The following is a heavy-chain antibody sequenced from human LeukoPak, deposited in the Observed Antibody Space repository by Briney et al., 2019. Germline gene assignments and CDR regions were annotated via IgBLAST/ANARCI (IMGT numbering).Heavy chain of an antibody. Sequence: GGSLRVSCAASGFTFSSYAMSWVRQAPGKGLEWVSAISGSGGSTYYADSVKGRFTISRDNSKNTLYLQMSSLRAEDTAVYYCAKDRQVSGWSDIPHNWFDPWGQGTLVTVSS. D-gene: IGHD6-19*01. CDR3: AKDRQVSGWSDIPHNWFDP. J-gene: IGHJ5*02. V-gene: IGHV3-23*01. CDR1: GFTFSSYA. CDR2: ISGSGGST.